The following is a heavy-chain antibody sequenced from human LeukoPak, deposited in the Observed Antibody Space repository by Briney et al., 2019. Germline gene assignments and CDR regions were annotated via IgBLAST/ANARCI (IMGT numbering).Heavy chain of an antibody. Sequence: GASVKVSCKASGYTFTSYGISWVRQDPGQGLEWMGWISAYNGNTNYAQKLQGRVTMTTDTSTSTAYMELRSLRSDDTAVYYCARDSMVAATPEYDYWGQGTLVTVSS. J-gene: IGHJ4*02. V-gene: IGHV1-18*01. CDR3: ARDSMVAATPEYDY. CDR2: ISAYNGNT. CDR1: GYTFTSYG. D-gene: IGHD2-15*01.